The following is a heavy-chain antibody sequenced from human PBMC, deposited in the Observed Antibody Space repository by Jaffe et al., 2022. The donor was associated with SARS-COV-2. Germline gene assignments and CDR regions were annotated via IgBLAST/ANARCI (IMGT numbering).Heavy chain of an antibody. D-gene: IGHD2-2*01. CDR3: ARDLPEYCSSTSCKYFDY. J-gene: IGHJ4*02. V-gene: IGHV3-21*01. CDR1: GFTFSSYS. CDR2: ISSSSSYI. Sequence: EVQLVESGGGLVKPGGSLRLSCAASGFTFSSYSMNWVRQAPGKGLEWVSSISSSSSYIYYADSVKGRFTISRDNAKNSLYLQMNSLRAEDTAVYYCARDLPEYCSSTSCKYFDYWGQGTLVTVSS.